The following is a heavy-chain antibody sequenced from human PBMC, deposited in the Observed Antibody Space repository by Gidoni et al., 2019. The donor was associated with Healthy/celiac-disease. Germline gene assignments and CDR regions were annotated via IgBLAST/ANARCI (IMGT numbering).Heavy chain of an antibody. D-gene: IGHD6-6*01. V-gene: IGHV3-23*01. Sequence: EVQLLESGGGLVQPGGSLRLSCAASGFTFSSYAMRWVRQAPGKGLEWVSAISGSGGSTYYADSVKGRFTISRDNSKNTLYLQMNSLRAEDTAVYYCARKGYSSSGYYMDVWGKGTTVTVSS. CDR3: ARKGYSSSGYYMDV. J-gene: IGHJ6*03. CDR2: ISGSGGST. CDR1: GFTFSSYA.